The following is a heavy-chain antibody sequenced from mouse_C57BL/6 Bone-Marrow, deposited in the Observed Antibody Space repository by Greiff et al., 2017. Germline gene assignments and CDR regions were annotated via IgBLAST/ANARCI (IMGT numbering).Heavy chain of an antibody. CDR3: ARRELGPVDY. V-gene: IGHV1-64*01. Sequence: QVQLQQSGAELVKPGASVKLSCKASGYTFTSYWMHWVKQRPGQGLEWIGMIHPNSGSTNYNEKFKSKATLTVDKSSSTAYMQLSSLTSEDSAVYYCARRELGPVDYWGQGTTLTVSS. CDR2: IHPNSGST. D-gene: IGHD4-1*01. CDR1: GYTFTSYW. J-gene: IGHJ2*01.